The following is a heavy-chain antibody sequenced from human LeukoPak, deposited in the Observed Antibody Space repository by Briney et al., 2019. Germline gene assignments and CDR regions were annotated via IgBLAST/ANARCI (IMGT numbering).Heavy chain of an antibody. CDR2: IRSKAYGGTI. J-gene: IGHJ6*01. CDR1: GFTFGDHA. Sequence: PGGSLRLSCTASGFTFGDHAMSWVRQAPGKGLEWVGFIRSKAYGGTIEYAASVKGRFTISRDDSISIAYLQMNSLKTEDTAVYYCTRGPIRLWLYSGMDVWGQGTTVIVSS. V-gene: IGHV3-49*04. D-gene: IGHD5-12*01. CDR3: TRGPIRLWLYSGMDV.